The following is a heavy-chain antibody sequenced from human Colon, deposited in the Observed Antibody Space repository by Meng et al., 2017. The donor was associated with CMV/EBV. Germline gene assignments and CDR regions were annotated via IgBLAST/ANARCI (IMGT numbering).Heavy chain of an antibody. J-gene: IGHJ3*02. CDR3: VRVSKYHCSGNICYTIDGGAFDI. V-gene: IGHV3-21*06. CDR1: GFTFSQFW. D-gene: IGHD2-2*02. CDR2: ISTSSSYI. Sequence: GESLKISCAASGFTFSQFWMHWVRQAPGKGLEWVSSISTSSSYIYYADSVKGRFTVSRDNAKNSLFLQLRSLRAEDTAVYYCVRVSKYHCSGNICYTIDGGAFDIWGQGTMVTVSS.